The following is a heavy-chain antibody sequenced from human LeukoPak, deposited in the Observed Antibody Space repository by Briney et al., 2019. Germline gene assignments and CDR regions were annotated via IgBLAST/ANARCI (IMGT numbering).Heavy chain of an antibody. D-gene: IGHD6-6*01. Sequence: SETLSLTCAVYGGSFSGYYWSWIRQPPGKGLEWIGEINHSGSTNYNPSPKSRVTISVDTSKNQFSLKLSSVTAADTAVYYCARDKYSSSSGRSRGYYYYYGMDVWGQGTTVTVSS. CDR2: INHSGST. J-gene: IGHJ6*02. CDR3: ARDKYSSSSGRSRGYYYYYGMDV. CDR1: GGSFSGYY. V-gene: IGHV4-34*01.